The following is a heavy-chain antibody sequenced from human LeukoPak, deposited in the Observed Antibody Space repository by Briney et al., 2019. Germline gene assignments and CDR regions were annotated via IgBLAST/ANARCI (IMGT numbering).Heavy chain of an antibody. CDR3: ARDLGGVTNAFDI. V-gene: IGHV4-61*08. Sequence: SETLSLTCTVSGASIRSGDYYWSWIRQPPGKGLEWIGYIYYSGSTNYNPSLKSRVTISVDTSKNQFSLKLSSVTAADTAVYYCARDLGGVTNAFDIWGQGTMVTVSS. D-gene: IGHD4-17*01. CDR1: GASIRSGDYY. CDR2: IYYSGST. J-gene: IGHJ3*02.